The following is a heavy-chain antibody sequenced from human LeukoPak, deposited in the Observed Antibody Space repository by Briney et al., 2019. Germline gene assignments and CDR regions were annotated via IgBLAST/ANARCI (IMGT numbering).Heavy chain of an antibody. CDR1: GFTFSSYW. V-gene: IGHV3-74*01. CDR3: ARDRSYEGNWFDP. J-gene: IGHJ5*02. D-gene: IGHD5-18*01. CDR2: INSDGSIT. Sequence: PGGSLRLSCAASGFTFSSYWMHWVRQAPGKGLVWVSRINSDGSITSYAGSVKGRFTISRDNAKNTLYLQMNSLRAEDTAVYYCARDRSYEGNWFDPWGQGTLVTVSS.